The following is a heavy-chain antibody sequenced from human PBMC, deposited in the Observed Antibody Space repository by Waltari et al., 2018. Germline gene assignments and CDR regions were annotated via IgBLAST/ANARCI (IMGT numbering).Heavy chain of an antibody. CDR2: MNPNSGNT. D-gene: IGHD6-19*01. CDR1: GYTFTSYD. Sequence: QVQLMQSGAEVKKPGASVKVSCKASGYTFTSYDINWVRQATGQGLEWMGWMNPNSGNTGYAQKFQGRVTMTRNTSISTAYMELSSLRSEDTAVYYCARLNGIAVAGQYYYYGMDVWGQGTTVTVSS. CDR3: ARLNGIAVAGQYYYYGMDV. J-gene: IGHJ6*02. V-gene: IGHV1-8*01.